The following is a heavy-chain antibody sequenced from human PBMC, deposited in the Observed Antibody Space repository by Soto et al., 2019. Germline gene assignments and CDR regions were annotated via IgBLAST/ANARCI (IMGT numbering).Heavy chain of an antibody. V-gene: IGHV1-58*01. D-gene: IGHD1-26*01. J-gene: IGHJ6*02. CDR3: AADRSGSYYIYGMDV. Sequence: SVKVSCKASGFTFTSFAVQWVRQARGQRLEWIGWIVVGSGNTNYAQKFQERVTITRDMSTSTAYMELSSLRSEDTAVYYCAADRSGSYYIYGMDVWGQGTTVTVSS. CDR2: IVVGSGNT. CDR1: GFTFTSFA.